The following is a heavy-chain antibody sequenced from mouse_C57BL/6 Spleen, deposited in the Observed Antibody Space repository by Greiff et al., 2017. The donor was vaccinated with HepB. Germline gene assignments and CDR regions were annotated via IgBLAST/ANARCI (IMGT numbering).Heavy chain of an antibody. V-gene: IGHV14-4*01. CDR1: GFNIKDAY. CDR3: TTKGVYGNFLAY. D-gene: IGHD2-1*01. J-gene: IGHJ3*01. CDR2: IEPENGET. Sequence: VQLQQSGAELVRPGASVKLSCTASGFNIKDAYMHWVKQRLEQGRVGIGWIEPENGETEYASKFQGKATITADTSSNTAYLQLSSLTSEDTAVYYCTTKGVYGNFLAYWGQGTLVTVSA.